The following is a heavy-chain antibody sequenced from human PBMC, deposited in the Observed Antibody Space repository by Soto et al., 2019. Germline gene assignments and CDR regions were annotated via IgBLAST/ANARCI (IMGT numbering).Heavy chain of an antibody. CDR1: GFTFTRYS. Sequence: PGGSLILSCAASGFTFTRYSMNWVRQAPGKGLEWVSSISSTTNYRYYGDSMKGRFTISRDNAKNSLYLEMNGLRAEDTSVYYCARESEDLTSNFGYWGQGTLVTVSS. V-gene: IGHV3-21*06. CDR3: ARESEDLTSNFGY. CDR2: ISSTTNYR. J-gene: IGHJ4*02.